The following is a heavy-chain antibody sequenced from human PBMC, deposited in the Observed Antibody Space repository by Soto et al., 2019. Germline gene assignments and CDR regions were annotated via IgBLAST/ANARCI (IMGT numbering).Heavy chain of an antibody. Sequence: EVQLVESGGGLVQPGGALRLSCAASGFTFSSYSMSWVRQAPGKGLEWVANIKRHGSEKYYVDSVKGRFTISRDSAVNSLYLQMNSLRAEDTAVYYCARVVGAPNWFDPWGQGTLVTVSS. CDR2: IKRHGSEK. J-gene: IGHJ5*02. D-gene: IGHD1-26*01. CDR1: GFTFSSYS. CDR3: ARVVGAPNWFDP. V-gene: IGHV3-7*04.